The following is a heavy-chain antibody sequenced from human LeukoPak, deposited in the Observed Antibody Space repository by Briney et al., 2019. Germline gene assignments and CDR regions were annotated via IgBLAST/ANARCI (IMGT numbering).Heavy chain of an antibody. V-gene: IGHV3-21*01. D-gene: IGHD4-17*01. J-gene: IGHJ4*02. CDR1: GFTFSSFR. CDR3: ASDYDDFDLY. CDR2: ISSSGRYI. Sequence: GGSLRLSCAASGFTFSSFRMNWVRQAPGKGLEWVSSISSSGRYIYYADSVKGRFTISRDNAKNSLYLQMNSLRAEDTAVYYCASDYDDFDLYSGQGALVTVSS.